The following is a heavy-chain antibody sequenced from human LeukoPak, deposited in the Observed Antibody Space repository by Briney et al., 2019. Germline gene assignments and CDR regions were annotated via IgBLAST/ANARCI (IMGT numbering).Heavy chain of an antibody. CDR2: IYSGGST. J-gene: IGHJ6*03. CDR3: ARGGSSSWYSDYYYYYMDV. V-gene: IGHV3-66*01. D-gene: IGHD6-13*01. Sequence: PGRSLRLSCAASGFTVSSNYMSWVRQAPGKGLEWVSVIYSGGSTYYADSVKGRFTISRDNSKNTLYLQMNSLRAEDTAVYYCARGGSSSWYSDYYYYYMDVWGKGTTVTISS. CDR1: GFTVSSNY.